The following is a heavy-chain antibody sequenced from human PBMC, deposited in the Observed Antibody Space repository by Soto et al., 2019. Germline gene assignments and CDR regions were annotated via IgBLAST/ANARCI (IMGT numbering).Heavy chain of an antibody. CDR2: IYPGDSDT. Sequence: PGESLKISCKGSGSSFTSYWIGWVRQMPGKGLEWMGIIYPGDSDTRYSPSFQGQVTISADKSISTAYLQWSSLKASDTAMYYCARHYCTSTSCYPVYYNYYGMNVYGQGTTVTVSS. J-gene: IGHJ6*02. V-gene: IGHV5-51*01. CDR3: ARHYCTSTSCYPVYYNYYGMNV. D-gene: IGHD2-2*01. CDR1: GSSFTSYW.